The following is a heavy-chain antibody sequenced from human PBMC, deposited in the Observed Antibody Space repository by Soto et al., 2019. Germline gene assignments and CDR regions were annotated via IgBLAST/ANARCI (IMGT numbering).Heavy chain of an antibody. D-gene: IGHD6-19*01. Sequence: GESLKISCKGSGYSFTSYWISWVRQMPGKGLEWMGRIDPSDSYTNYSPSFQGHVTISADKSISTAYLQWSSPKASDTAMYYCARPDIAVAGFDYWGQGTLVTVSS. CDR2: IDPSDSYT. CDR1: GYSFTSYW. J-gene: IGHJ4*02. V-gene: IGHV5-10-1*01. CDR3: ARPDIAVAGFDY.